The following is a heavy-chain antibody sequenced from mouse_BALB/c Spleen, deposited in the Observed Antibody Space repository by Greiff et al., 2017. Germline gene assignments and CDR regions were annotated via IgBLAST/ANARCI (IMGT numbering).Heavy chain of an antibody. D-gene: IGHD2-1*01. CDR3: AYYGNYGYYAMDY. CDR1: GYSITSDYA. Sequence: EVKLVESGPGLVKPSQSLSLTCTVTGYSITSDYAWNWIRQFPGNKLEWMGYISYSGSTSYNPSLKSRISITRDTSKNQFFLQLNSVTTEDTATYYCAYYGNYGYYAMDYWGQGTSVTVSS. J-gene: IGHJ4*01. V-gene: IGHV3-2*02. CDR2: ISYSGST.